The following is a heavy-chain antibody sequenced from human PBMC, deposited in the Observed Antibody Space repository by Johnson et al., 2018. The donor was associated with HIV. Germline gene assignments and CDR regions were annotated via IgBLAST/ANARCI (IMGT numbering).Heavy chain of an antibody. J-gene: IGHJ3*02. V-gene: IGHV3-20*04. CDR1: GFTYDDYG. D-gene: IGHD4-17*01. CDR2: INWNGGST. Sequence: MLLVESGGGVVRPGGSLRLSCAASGFTYDDYGMSWVRQAPGKGLEWVSGINWNGGSTGYADSVKGRFTISRDNAKKSLDLQMNSLRAEDTAVYYCARELEFGDLRKNDAFDIWGQGTMVTVSS. CDR3: ARELEFGDLRKNDAFDI.